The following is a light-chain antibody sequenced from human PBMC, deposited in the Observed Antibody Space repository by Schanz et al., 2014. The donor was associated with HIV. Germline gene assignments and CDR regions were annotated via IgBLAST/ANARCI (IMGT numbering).Light chain of an antibody. Sequence: EIVMTQSPATLSVSPGERATLSCRASQSVRTSKTRPHPTPAPPPRLLVYGASTRATGISARFSGSGSETEFTLTISGLQSEDFAVYYCQQYKYWPPRPTFGGGTKVDI. V-gene: IGKV3-15*01. CDR3: QQYKYWPPRPT. CDR2: GAS. J-gene: IGKJ4*01. CDR1: QSVRTS.